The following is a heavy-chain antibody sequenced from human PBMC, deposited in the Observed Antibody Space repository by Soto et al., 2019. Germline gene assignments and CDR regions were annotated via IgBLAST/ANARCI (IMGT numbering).Heavy chain of an antibody. CDR2: IIPIFGTA. CDR1: GGTFSSYA. CDR3: ARDPGRWLPSSGGMDV. V-gene: IGHV1-69*01. D-gene: IGHD3-10*01. J-gene: IGHJ6*02. Sequence: QVQLVQSGAEVKKPGSSVKVSCKASGGTFSSYAISWVRQAPGQGLEWMGGIIPIFGTANYARKFQGRVTITADESTSTAYMELSSLRSEDTAVYYCARDPGRWLPSSGGMDVWGQGTTVTVSS.